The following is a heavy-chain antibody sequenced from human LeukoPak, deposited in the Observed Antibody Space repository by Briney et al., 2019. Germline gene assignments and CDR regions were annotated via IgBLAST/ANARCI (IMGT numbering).Heavy chain of an antibody. Sequence: PSETLSLTCTVSGGSISSYYWSWIRQPPGKGLEWIGYIYYSGSTNYNPSLKSRVTISVDTSKNQFSLKLSSVTAADTAVYYCARADGSGGLFDYWGQGTLVTVSS. V-gene: IGHV4-59*12. CDR3: ARADGSGGLFDY. CDR1: GGSISSYY. CDR2: IYYSGST. D-gene: IGHD3-10*01. J-gene: IGHJ4*02.